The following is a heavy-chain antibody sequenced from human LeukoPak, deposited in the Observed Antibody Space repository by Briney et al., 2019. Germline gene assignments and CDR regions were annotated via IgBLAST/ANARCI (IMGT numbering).Heavy chain of an antibody. D-gene: IGHD6-6*01. CDR3: AKISDSRSSSDY. Sequence: GGSLRLSCAASGFTFSSYGMNWVRQAPGKGLEWVSGIGNSGSTYYADSVKGRFAISRDNSKSTLYLQMNSLRAEDTAVYYCAKISDSRSSSDYWGKGTLVTVSS. CDR2: IGNSGST. V-gene: IGHV3-23*01. J-gene: IGHJ4*02. CDR1: GFTFSSYG.